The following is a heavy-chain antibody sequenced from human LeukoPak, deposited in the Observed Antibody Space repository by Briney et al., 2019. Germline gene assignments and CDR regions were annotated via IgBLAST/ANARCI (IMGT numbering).Heavy chain of an antibody. CDR2: IYTSGST. Sequence: PAETLSLTCTVSGGSISSYYWSWIRQPAGKGLEWIGRIYTSGSTNYNPSLKSRVTISVDKSKNQFSLKLSSVTAADTAVYYCEREYVTGWFDPWGQGTLVTVSS. CDR1: GGSISSYY. J-gene: IGHJ5*02. D-gene: IGHD3-16*01. CDR3: EREYVTGWFDP. V-gene: IGHV4-4*07.